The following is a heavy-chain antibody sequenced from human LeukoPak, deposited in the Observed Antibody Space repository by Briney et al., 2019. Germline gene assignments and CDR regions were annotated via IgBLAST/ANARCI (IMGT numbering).Heavy chain of an antibody. D-gene: IGHD7-27*01. J-gene: IGHJ4*02. CDR2: IYYSGST. CDR3: ASLTNWGGGF. Sequence: SETLSLTCTVSGGSISSYYWSWIRQPPGKGLEWIGYIYYSGSTNYNPSRKSRVTISVDTSKNQFSLKLSSVTAADTAVYYCASLTNWGGGFWGQGTLVTVSS. CDR1: GGSISSYY. V-gene: IGHV4-59*08.